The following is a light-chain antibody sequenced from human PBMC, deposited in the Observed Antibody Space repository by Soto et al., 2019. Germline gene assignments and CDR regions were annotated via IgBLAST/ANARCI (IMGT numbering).Light chain of an antibody. Sequence: QSVLTQPASVSGSPGRSITISCTGTSSTVGGFNVVSWYQQHPGKAPKVIIYEGIKRPSGVSNRFSGSNSGSTASLTISGLQAEDEADYYCCSYVGATTYVFGTGTKLTVL. CDR1: SSTVGGFNV. V-gene: IGLV2-23*01. J-gene: IGLJ1*01. CDR3: CSYVGATTYV. CDR2: EGI.